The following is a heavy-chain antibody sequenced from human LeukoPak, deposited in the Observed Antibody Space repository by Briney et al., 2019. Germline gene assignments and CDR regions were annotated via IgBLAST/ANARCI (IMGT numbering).Heavy chain of an antibody. CDR1: GYTFTSYD. Sequence: SVKVSCKASGYTFTSYDINWVRQAPGQGLEWMGGIIPIFGTANYAQKFQGRVTITADESTSTAYMELSSLRSEDTAVYYCARAPVHSSGWSIDYWGQGTLVTVSS. J-gene: IGHJ4*02. D-gene: IGHD6-19*01. V-gene: IGHV1-69*13. CDR2: IIPIFGTA. CDR3: ARAPVHSSGWSIDY.